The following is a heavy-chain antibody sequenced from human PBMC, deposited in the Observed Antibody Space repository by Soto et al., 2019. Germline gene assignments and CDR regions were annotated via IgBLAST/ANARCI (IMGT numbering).Heavy chain of an antibody. CDR1: GFTFSSYE. V-gene: IGHV3-48*03. Sequence: GGSLRLSCAASGFTFSSYEMNWVRQAPGKGLEWVSYISSSGSTIYYADSVKGRFTISRDNAKNSLHLQMNSLRAEDTAVYYCASIDFHYYYGMDVWGQGTTVTVSS. D-gene: IGHD3-16*02. CDR3: ASIDFHYYYGMDV. J-gene: IGHJ6*02. CDR2: ISSSGSTI.